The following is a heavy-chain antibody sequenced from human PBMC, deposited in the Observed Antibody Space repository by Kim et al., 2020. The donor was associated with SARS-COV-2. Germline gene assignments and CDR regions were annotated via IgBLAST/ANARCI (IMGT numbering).Heavy chain of an antibody. J-gene: IGHJ3*02. CDR1: GFTFSDYY. D-gene: IGHD5-18*01. Sequence: GGSLRLSCAASGFTFSDYYMSWIRQAPGKGLEWVSYISSSSSYTNYADSVKGRFTISRDNAKNSLYLQMNSLRAEDTAVYYCARGGIQLWADAFDIWGQGTMVTVSS. V-gene: IGHV3-11*03. CDR2: ISSSSSYT. CDR3: ARGGIQLWADAFDI.